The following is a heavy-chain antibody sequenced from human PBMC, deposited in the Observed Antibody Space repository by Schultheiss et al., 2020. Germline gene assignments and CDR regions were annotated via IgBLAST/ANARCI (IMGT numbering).Heavy chain of an antibody. CDR1: GVTFSSYG. CDR3: ARDYYGSGSYRIKNAEYFQH. D-gene: IGHD3-10*01. Sequence: GGSLRLSCAASGVTFSSYGMHWVRQAPGKGLEWVAGMWYDGRNKYYADSVKGRFTISRDNSKNTLYLQMNSLRAEDTAVYYCARDYYGSGSYRIKNAEYFQHWGQGTLVTVSS. V-gene: IGHV3-33*01. J-gene: IGHJ1*01. CDR2: MWYDGRNK.